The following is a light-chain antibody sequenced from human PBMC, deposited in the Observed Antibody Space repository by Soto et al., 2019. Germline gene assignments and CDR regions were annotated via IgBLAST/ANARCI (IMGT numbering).Light chain of an antibody. CDR1: SSDVGSYNL. CDR3: CSYGGSYV. J-gene: IGLJ1*01. CDR2: EVS. V-gene: IGLV2-23*02. Sequence: QSVLTQPASVSGSPGQAITISCTRTSSDVGSYNLVSWYQQHPGKAPKVMIYEVSKRPSGVSNRFSGSKSGNTASLTISGLQAEDEADYSCCSYGGSYVFGTGTKVPVL.